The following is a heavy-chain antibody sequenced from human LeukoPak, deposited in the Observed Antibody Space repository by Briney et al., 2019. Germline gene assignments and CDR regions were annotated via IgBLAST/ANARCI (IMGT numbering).Heavy chain of an antibody. Sequence: GESLKISCKGSGYSFTNYWIGWVRQMPGKGLEWMGIIYPGDSDTRYSPSFQGQVTISADKSISTAYLQWSSLKASDTAMYYCARPTTYYYDSSGPKGAFDIWGQGTMVTVSS. V-gene: IGHV5-51*01. CDR1: GYSFTNYW. CDR2: IYPGDSDT. CDR3: ARPTTYYYDSSGPKGAFDI. D-gene: IGHD3-22*01. J-gene: IGHJ3*02.